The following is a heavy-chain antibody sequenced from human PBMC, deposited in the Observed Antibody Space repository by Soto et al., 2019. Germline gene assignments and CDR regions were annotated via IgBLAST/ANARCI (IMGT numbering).Heavy chain of an antibody. CDR2: IFYSGST. Sequence: LSLTCTVSGGSIRSYYWTWIRQPPGKGLEWLGYIFYSGSTFYNPSLKSRVTISIHTSKSQFSLQLTSVTAADTAVYYCARGAADTAMVDSWGQGTLVTVSS. D-gene: IGHD5-18*01. CDR1: GGSIRSYY. CDR3: ARGAADTAMVDS. J-gene: IGHJ4*02. V-gene: IGHV4-59*01.